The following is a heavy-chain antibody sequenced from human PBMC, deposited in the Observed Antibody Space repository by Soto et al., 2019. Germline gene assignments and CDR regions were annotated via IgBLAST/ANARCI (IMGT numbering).Heavy chain of an antibody. CDR1: GYTFTSYG. J-gene: IGHJ4*02. V-gene: IGHV1-18*01. CDR3: ARDREQLSSFDY. D-gene: IGHD6-6*01. CDR2: ISAYNGNT. Sequence: ASVKVSFKASGYTFTSYGISWVRQAPGQGLEWMGWISAYNGNTNYAQKLQGRVTMTTDTSTSTAYMELRSLRSDDTAVYYCARDREQLSSFDYWGQGTLVTVSS.